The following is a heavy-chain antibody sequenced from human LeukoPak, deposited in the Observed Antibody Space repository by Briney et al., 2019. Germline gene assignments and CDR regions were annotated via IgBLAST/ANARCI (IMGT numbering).Heavy chain of an antibody. Sequence: SETLSLTCTVSGGSISSGDYYWSWIRQPPGKGLEWIGYIYYSGSTYYNPSLKSRVTISVDTSKNQFSLKLSSVTAADTAVYYCATCYDFWSGYYFWYSDYWGQGTLVTVSS. D-gene: IGHD3-3*01. J-gene: IGHJ4*02. V-gene: IGHV4-30-4*08. CDR1: GGSISSGDYY. CDR2: IYYSGST. CDR3: ATCYDFWSGYYFWYSDY.